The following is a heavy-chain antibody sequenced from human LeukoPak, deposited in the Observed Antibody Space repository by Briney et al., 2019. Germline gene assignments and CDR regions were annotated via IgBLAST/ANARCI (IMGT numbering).Heavy chain of an antibody. Sequence: SETLSPTCTVSGGSISSSSYYWGWIRQPPGQGLEWIGTIYYSGSTYYNPSLNSRVTISLDTSKNQFSLKLSSVTAADTAVYYCARRDPGGYCSTGSCLTYYYYMDVWGKGTTVTVSS. CDR3: ARRDPGGYCSTGSCLTYYYYMDV. CDR1: GGSISSSSYY. V-gene: IGHV4-39*01. CDR2: IYYSGST. D-gene: IGHD2-15*01. J-gene: IGHJ6*03.